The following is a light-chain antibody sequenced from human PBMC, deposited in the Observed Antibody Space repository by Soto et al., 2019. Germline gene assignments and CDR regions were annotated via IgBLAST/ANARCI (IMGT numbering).Light chain of an antibody. J-gene: IGKJ5*01. V-gene: IGKV3-15*01. Sequence: EIVMTQSPATLSVSPGERATLSCRASQSVSSNLAWYKQKPGQAPRLLIYGASNRATGIPARFSGSGSGTKFTLTISSLQSEDFAVYYCQQYNNWPPYTFGQGTRLEIK. CDR1: QSVSSN. CDR2: GAS. CDR3: QQYNNWPPYT.